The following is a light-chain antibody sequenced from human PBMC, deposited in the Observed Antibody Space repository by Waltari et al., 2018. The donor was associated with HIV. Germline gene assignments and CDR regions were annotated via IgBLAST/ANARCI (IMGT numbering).Light chain of an antibody. Sequence: DIVMTQSPDSLAVSLGERATINCKSSPSVLSSSNSQNYLTWYQQKPGQPPKLLIYWASTRESGVPDRFSGSGSGTDFTLTISSLQTEDVAVYYCQQYYTTPPTFGQGTKVEIK. CDR2: WAS. V-gene: IGKV4-1*01. CDR3: QQYYTTPPT. J-gene: IGKJ1*01. CDR1: PSVLSSSNSQNY.